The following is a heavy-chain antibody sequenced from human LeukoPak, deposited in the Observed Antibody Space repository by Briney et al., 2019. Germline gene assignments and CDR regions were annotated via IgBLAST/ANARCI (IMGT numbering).Heavy chain of an antibody. CDR1: GYTFTSYD. D-gene: IGHD3-3*01. Sequence: GASVKVSCKASGYTFTSYDINWVRQATGQGLEWMGWMNPNSGNTGYAQKFRGRVTMTRNTSISTAYMERSSLRSEDTAVYYCARSALGFWSGYYTKDAFDIWGQGTMVTVSS. CDR2: MNPNSGNT. CDR3: ARSALGFWSGYYTKDAFDI. J-gene: IGHJ3*02. V-gene: IGHV1-8*01.